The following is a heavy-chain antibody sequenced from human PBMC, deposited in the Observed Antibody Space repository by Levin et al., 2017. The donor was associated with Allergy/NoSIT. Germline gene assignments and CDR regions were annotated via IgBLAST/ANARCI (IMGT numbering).Heavy chain of an antibody. D-gene: IGHD3-22*01. CDR3: AREPPYDSSGSPVVNSVWFDF. Sequence: ASVKVSCKASGYTFTGYYMHWVRQAPGQGLEWMGWINPNSGGTNYAQKFQGRVTMTRDTSISTAYMELGWLTSDDSAVYYCAREPPYDSSGSPVVNSVWFDFWGQGTLVTVSS. CDR1: GYTFTGYY. J-gene: IGHJ4*02. CDR2: INPNSGGT. V-gene: IGHV1-2*02.